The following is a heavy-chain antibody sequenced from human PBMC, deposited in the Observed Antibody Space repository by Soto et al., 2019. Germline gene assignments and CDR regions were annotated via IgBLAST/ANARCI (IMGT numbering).Heavy chain of an antibody. CDR3: TTDSYITSIIVRFDY. D-gene: IGHD3-22*01. J-gene: IGHJ4*02. Sequence: GGSLRLSCAASGFTFSNAWINWVRQTPGKGLEWVGRVKSKTDGGTTDFAAPVKGRFAISRDDSKNMVYLEMNSLKTEDTAIYYCTTDSYITSIIVRFDYWGQGTLVTVSS. CDR1: GFTFSNAW. V-gene: IGHV3-15*07. CDR2: VKSKTDGGTT.